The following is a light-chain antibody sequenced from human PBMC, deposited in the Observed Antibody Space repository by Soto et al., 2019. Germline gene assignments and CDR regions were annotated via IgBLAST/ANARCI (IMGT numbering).Light chain of an antibody. Sequence: EIVLTQSPATLSLSPGERATLSCRASQSVSSYLAWYQQKPGQAPRLLIYDASNRATGIPARFSGSGSGTDFTITISSLEPEDFAVYFCQQRSNWTSFGGGTKVESK. J-gene: IGKJ4*01. CDR3: QQRSNWTS. CDR1: QSVSSY. V-gene: IGKV3-11*01. CDR2: DAS.